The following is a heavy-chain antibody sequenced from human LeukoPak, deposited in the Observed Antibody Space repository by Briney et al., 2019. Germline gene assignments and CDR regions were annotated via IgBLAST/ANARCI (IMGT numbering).Heavy chain of an antibody. V-gene: IGHV1-46*01. J-gene: IGHJ4*02. Sequence: ASVKVSCKASGYTFTDYYMHWVRQAPGQGLEWMGWINPSGGSTSYAQKFQGRVTMTRDMSTSTVYMELSSLRSEDTAVYYCARDLVAVAGNAGYWGQGTLVTVSS. CDR3: ARDLVAVAGNAGY. CDR1: GYTFTDYY. CDR2: INPSGGST. D-gene: IGHD6-19*01.